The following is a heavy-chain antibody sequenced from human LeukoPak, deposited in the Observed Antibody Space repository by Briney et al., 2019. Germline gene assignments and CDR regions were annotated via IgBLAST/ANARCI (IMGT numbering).Heavy chain of an antibody. Sequence: GGSLKLSCAASGFIFSGSAIHWVRQASGKGLEWVGRIRGKVYSYETTYAASVKGRFTISRIDSNNTAYLQMNSLNTDDTAVYYCARDSVSTTRAYYDSSGFDYWGQGTLVTVSS. D-gene: IGHD3-22*01. J-gene: IGHJ4*02. CDR2: IRGKVYSYET. CDR1: GFIFSGSA. CDR3: ARDSVSTTRAYYDSSGFDY. V-gene: IGHV3-73*01.